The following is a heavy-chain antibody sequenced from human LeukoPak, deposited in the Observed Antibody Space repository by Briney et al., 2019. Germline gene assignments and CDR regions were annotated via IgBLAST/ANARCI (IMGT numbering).Heavy chain of an antibody. CDR1: GGSINSSNW. CDR3: AGVRVGATEFDY. D-gene: IGHD1-26*01. V-gene: IGHV4-4*02. CDR2: IYHSGST. Sequence: ASGTLSLTCAVSGGSINSSNWWSWVRPPPGKGLEWIGEIYHSGSTNYNPSLKSRVTISVDKSQNQFSLKVTSVTAADTAVYYCAGVRVGATEFDYWGQGTLVTVSS. J-gene: IGHJ4*02.